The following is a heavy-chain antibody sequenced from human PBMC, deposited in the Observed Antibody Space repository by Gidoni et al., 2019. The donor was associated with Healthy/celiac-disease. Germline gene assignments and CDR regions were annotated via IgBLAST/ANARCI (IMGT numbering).Heavy chain of an antibody. CDR1: GFTFSRYA. Sequence: EVQLLESGGGLVQPGGSLRLSCAASGFTFSRYAMSWVRQAPGKGLEWVSAISGSGGSTYYADSVKGRFTISRDNSKNTLYLQMNSLRAEDTAVYYCAKLYYGSGSYYYFDYWGQGTLVTVSS. J-gene: IGHJ4*02. D-gene: IGHD3-10*01. CDR3: AKLYYGSGSYYYFDY. CDR2: ISGSGGST. V-gene: IGHV3-23*01.